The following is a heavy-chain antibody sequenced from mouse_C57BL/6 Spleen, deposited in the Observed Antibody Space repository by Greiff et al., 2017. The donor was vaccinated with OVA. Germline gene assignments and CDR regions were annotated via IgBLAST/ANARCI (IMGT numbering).Heavy chain of an antibody. CDR2: INPNNGGT. J-gene: IGHJ1*03. D-gene: IGHD4-1*01. Sequence: EVQLQQSGPELVKPGASVKISCKASGYTFTDYYMNWVKQSHGKSLEWIGDINPNNGGTSYNQKFKGKATLTVVTSSSTAYMELRSLTSEDSAVYYCARWRTGYWYFDVWGTGTTVTVSS. CDR3: ARWRTGYWYFDV. V-gene: IGHV1-26*01. CDR1: GYTFTDYY.